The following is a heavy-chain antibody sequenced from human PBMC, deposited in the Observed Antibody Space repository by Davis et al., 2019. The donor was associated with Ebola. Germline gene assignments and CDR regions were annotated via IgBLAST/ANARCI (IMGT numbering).Heavy chain of an antibody. CDR1: GFTFSNYA. V-gene: IGHV3-23*01. D-gene: IGHD3-22*01. Sequence: GGSLRLSCAASGFTFSNYAMSWVRQAPGKGLEWVSGISGGGISPYYTDSVKGRFTISRDNSKNTMYLQMNSLRAEDTAVYYCAKHTMTVVVIDNFDYWGQGTPVTVSS. J-gene: IGHJ4*02. CDR2: ISGGGISP. CDR3: AKHTMTVVVIDNFDY.